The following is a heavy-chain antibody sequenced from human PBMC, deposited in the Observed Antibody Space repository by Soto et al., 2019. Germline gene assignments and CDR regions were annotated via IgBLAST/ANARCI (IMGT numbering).Heavy chain of an antibody. CDR2: ISGSGGST. D-gene: IGHD2-2*01. Sequence: GGSLRLSCAASGFTFSSYAMSWVRQAPGKGLEWVSAISGSGGSTYYADSVKDRFTISRENSKNTLYLQMNSLRAEDTAVSYCAWVQLLSGGFSYYYYYGMDVWGQGTTVTVSS. CDR3: AWVQLLSGGFSYYYYYGMDV. V-gene: IGHV3-23*01. CDR1: GFTFSSYA. J-gene: IGHJ6*02.